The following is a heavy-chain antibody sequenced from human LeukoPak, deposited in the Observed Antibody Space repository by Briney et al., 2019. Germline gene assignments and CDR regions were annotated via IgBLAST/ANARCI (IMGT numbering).Heavy chain of an antibody. Sequence: GGSLRLSCAASGFTFSSYSMNSVRQAPGKGLEWGSAIRSRSSYIYSAESVKGRFTNHRANGKNSLHLQMNSLRAEDPAVYYCSRDMVRSSGSMFFGYSGQGTLGTVSS. CDR3: SRDMVRSSGSMFFGY. J-gene: IGHJ4*02. CDR2: IRSRSSYI. V-gene: IGHV3-21*01. CDR1: GFTFSSYS. D-gene: IGHD1-26*01.